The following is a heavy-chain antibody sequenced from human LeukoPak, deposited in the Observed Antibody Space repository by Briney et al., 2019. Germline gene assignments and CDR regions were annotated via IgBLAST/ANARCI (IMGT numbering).Heavy chain of an antibody. CDR2: ISSSGSTI. CDR1: GFTFSSYE. D-gene: IGHD3-10*01. CDR3: ARLGGSGTDDAFDI. J-gene: IGHJ3*02. Sequence: GGSPRLSCAAPGFTFSSYEMNWVRQAPGKGLEWVSYISSSGSTIYYADSVKGRFTISRDNAKNSLYLQMNSLRAEDTAVYYCARLGGSGTDDAFDIWGQGTMVTVSS. V-gene: IGHV3-48*03.